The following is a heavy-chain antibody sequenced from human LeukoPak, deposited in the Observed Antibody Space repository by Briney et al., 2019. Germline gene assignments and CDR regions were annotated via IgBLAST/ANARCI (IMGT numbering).Heavy chain of an antibody. V-gene: IGHV4-59*08. J-gene: IGHJ4*02. CDR3: ARQTGSGLFILP. CDR2: IYHSGST. D-gene: IGHD3/OR15-3a*01. CDR1: NGSITPYY. Sequence: SETLSLTCTVSNGSITPYYWSWIRQPPGKGLEWIGHIYHSGSTNYNPSLKSRVTISVDTSKNQSSLKLSSVTAADTAVYYCARQTGSGLFILPGGQGTLVTVSS.